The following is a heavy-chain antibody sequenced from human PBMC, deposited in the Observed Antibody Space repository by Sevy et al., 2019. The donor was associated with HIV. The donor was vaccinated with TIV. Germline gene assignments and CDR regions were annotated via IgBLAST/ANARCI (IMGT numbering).Heavy chain of an antibody. CDR3: AKVGSEVVVTAITY. J-gene: IGHJ4*02. CDR2: ISGSGGST. V-gene: IGHV3-23*01. D-gene: IGHD2-21*02. CDR1: GFTFSSYA. Sequence: GGSLRLSCAASGFTFSSYAMSWVRQAPGEGLEWVSAISGSGGSTYYADSVKGRFTISRDNSKNTLYLQMNSLRAEDTAVYYCAKVGSEVVVTAITYWGQGTLVTVSS.